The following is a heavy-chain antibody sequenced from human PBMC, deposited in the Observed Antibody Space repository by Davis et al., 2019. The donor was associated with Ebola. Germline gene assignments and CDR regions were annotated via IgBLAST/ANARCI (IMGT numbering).Heavy chain of an antibody. J-gene: IGHJ4*02. V-gene: IGHV5-51*01. D-gene: IGHD3-10*01. CDR1: GNTFSTHW. CDR3: ATLRRTITGMDDGFDI. Sequence: KVSCKDSGNTFSTHWIGWVRQMPGKGLEWMGIIYTGDSDTRYSPSFRGQVTISADKSFKTAFLQWTSLKASDTAMYYCATLRRTITGMDDGFDIWGQGTRVTVSS. CDR2: IYTGDSDT.